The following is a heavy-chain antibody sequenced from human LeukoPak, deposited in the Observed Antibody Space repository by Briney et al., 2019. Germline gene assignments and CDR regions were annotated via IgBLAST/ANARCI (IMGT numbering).Heavy chain of an antibody. CDR3: ARGGLIVVVFDY. D-gene: IGHD2-21*01. CDR1: GFTFSSYG. J-gene: IGHJ4*02. CDR2: ISTSSSYI. Sequence: NPGGSLRLSCAASGFTFSSYGMHWVRQAPGKGLEWVSSISTSSSYIYYADSVKGRFTISRDNAKNSLYLQMNSLRAEDTAVYYCARGGLIVVVFDYWGQGTLVTVSS. V-gene: IGHV3-21*01.